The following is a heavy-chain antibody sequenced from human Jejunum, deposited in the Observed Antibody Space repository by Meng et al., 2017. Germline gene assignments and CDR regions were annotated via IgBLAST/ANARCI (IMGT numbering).Heavy chain of an antibody. D-gene: IGHD1-26*01. V-gene: IGHV3-33*08. CDR2: IWFDGSIK. J-gene: IGHJ4*02. CDR3: AREDGVVGISGVDY. CDR1: GFTLSSHI. Sequence: GGSLRLSCAASGFTLSSHIMHWVRQAPGKGLEWVALIWFDGSIKNYADSVKGRFTISRDNSKNALFLEMNSLRTEDSAVYYCAREDGVVGISGVDYWGQGTLVTVFS.